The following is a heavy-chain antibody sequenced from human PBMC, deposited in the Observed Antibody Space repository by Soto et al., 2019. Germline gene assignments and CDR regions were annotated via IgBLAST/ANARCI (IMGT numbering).Heavy chain of an antibody. J-gene: IGHJ4*02. Sequence: PGGSLRLSCAASGFTFSSYAMHWVRQAPGKGLEWVAVISYDESKKYYADSVKGRFTIFRDNSKNTLYLQMNSLRAEDKAVYYCASEQDWGQGTLVTVSS. V-gene: IGHV3-30-3*01. CDR1: GFTFSSYA. CDR2: ISYDESKK. CDR3: ASEQD.